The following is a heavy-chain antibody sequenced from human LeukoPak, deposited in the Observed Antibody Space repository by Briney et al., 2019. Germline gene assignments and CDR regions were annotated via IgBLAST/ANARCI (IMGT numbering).Heavy chain of an antibody. CDR2: IKQDGSEK. Sequence: GGSLRLSCAASGFTFSSYWMTWVRQAPGKGLEWVANIKQDGSEKYYVDSVKGRFTISRDNTKSSLYLQMDSLRAEDTAVYYCARAIGKSEGYWGQGTLVTVSS. CDR1: GFTFSSYW. CDR3: ARAIGKSEGY. J-gene: IGHJ4*02. D-gene: IGHD4-23*01. V-gene: IGHV3-7*01.